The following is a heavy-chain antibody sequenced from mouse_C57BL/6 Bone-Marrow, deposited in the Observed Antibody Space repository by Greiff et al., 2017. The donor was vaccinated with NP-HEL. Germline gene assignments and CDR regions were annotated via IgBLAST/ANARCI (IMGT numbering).Heavy chain of an antibody. J-gene: IGHJ4*01. V-gene: IGHV3-6*01. D-gene: IGHD1-1*01. CDR1: GYSITSGYY. CDR2: ISYDGSN. Sequence: VQLQQSGPGLVKPSQSLSLTCSVTGYSITSGYYWNWIRQFPGNKLEWMGYISYDGSNNYNPSLKNRISITRDTSKNQFFLKLNSVTTEDTATYYCARDLPFYYYGSSPYYAMDYWGQGTSVTVSS. CDR3: ARDLPFYYYGSSPYYAMDY.